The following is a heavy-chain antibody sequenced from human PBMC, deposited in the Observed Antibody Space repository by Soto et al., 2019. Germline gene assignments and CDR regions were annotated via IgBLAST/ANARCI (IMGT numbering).Heavy chain of an antibody. D-gene: IGHD5-18*01. CDR3: ARDLGDTAMYYYYYGMDV. Sequence: PGRSLRLSCAASGFTFSSYSMNWVRQAPGKGLEWVSSISSSSSYIYYADSVKGRFTISRDNAKNSLYLQMNSLRAEDTAVYYCARDLGDTAMYYYYYGMDVWGQGTTVTVSS. J-gene: IGHJ6*02. CDR2: ISSSSSYI. CDR1: GFTFSSYS. V-gene: IGHV3-21*01.